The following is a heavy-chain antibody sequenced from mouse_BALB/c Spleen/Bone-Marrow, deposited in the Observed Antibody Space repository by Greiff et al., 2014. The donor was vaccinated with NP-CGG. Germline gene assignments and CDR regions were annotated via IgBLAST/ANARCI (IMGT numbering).Heavy chain of an antibody. D-gene: IGHD1-2*01. V-gene: IGHV2-9*02. J-gene: IGHJ4*01. Sequence: VQLVESGPGLVAPSQSLSISCTVSGFSLTSYGLHWVRQPPGKGLEWLGVIWADGSTNYNSALMSRLSISKDNSKSQVFLKMNSLQTDDTAMYYCARITTATGAMDYWGQGTSVTVSS. CDR2: IWADGST. CDR1: GFSLTSYG. CDR3: ARITTATGAMDY.